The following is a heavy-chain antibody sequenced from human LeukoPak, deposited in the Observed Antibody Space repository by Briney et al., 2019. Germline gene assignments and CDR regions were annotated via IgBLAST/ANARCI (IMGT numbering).Heavy chain of an antibody. V-gene: IGHV1-2*04. Sequence: ASVKVSCKAIGEPFFTYAIHWVRQASGQGLEWMGWINPNSGGTNYAQKFQGWVTMTRDTSISTAYMELSRLRSDDTAVYYCARAYYYDSSGYPYFDYWGQGTLVTVSS. CDR2: INPNSGGT. J-gene: IGHJ4*02. CDR3: ARAYYYDSSGYPYFDY. D-gene: IGHD3-22*01. CDR1: GEPFFTYA.